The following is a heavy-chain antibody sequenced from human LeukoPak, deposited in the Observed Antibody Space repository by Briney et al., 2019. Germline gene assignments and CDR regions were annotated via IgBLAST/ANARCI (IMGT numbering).Heavy chain of an antibody. J-gene: IGHJ4*02. CDR1: GGSFSGYY. D-gene: IGHD3-10*01. V-gene: IGHV4-34*01. Sequence: SETLSLTCAVYGGSFSGYYWSWIRQPPGKGLEWIGEINHSGSTNYNPSLKSRVTISVDTSKNQFSLKLSSVTAADTAVYYCARHYGSGSYYTVYFDYWGQGTLVTVSS. CDR2: INHSGST. CDR3: ARHYGSGSYYTVYFDY.